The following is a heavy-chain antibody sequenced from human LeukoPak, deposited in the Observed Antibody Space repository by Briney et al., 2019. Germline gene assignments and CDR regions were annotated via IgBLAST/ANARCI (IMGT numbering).Heavy chain of an antibody. D-gene: IGHD3-16*01. J-gene: IGHJ6*02. Sequence: PGGSLRLSCAASGFTFSNYWMVWVRQVPGQGLVWVSRIKGDGSGTTYADSVKGRFTISRDNAKNTLYLQMNSLGAEDTAVYFCARGGGLDVWGQGATVTVSS. V-gene: IGHV3-74*01. CDR3: ARGGGLDV. CDR1: GFTFSNYW. CDR2: IKGDGSGT.